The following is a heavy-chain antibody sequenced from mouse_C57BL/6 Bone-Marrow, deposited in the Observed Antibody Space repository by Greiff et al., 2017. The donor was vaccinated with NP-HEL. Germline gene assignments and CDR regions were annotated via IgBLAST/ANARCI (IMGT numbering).Heavy chain of an antibody. CDR2: IYPGDGDT. V-gene: IGHV1-80*01. CDR1: GYAFSSYW. D-gene: IGHD1-1*01. J-gene: IGHJ3*01. CDR3: ARSLYYYGSSSFAY. Sequence: QVQLQQSGAELVKPGASVKISCKASGYAFSSYWMNWVKQRPGKGLEWIGQIYPGDGDTNYNGKFKGKATLTADKSSSTAYMQLSSLTSEDSAVDFCARSLYYYGSSSFAYWGKGTLVTVSA.